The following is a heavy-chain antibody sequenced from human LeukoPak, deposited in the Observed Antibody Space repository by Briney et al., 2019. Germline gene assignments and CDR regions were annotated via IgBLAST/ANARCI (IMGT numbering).Heavy chain of an antibody. CDR2: IRYDGSNK. V-gene: IGHV3-30*02. D-gene: IGHD2-2*01. Sequence: GGSLRLAWAAAGFTFSIYGMHCVRQAPGKGREWVAFIRYDGSNKYYEGSVTGRFTISRDNSKNTLYLQMNSLRAEDTALYYCAQGPSSPRSQFDYWGQGTLVTVSS. CDR1: GFTFSIYG. CDR3: AQGPSSPRSQFDY. J-gene: IGHJ4*02.